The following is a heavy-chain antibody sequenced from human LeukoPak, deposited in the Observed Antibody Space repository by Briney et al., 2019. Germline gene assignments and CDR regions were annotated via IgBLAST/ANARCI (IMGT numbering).Heavy chain of an antibody. V-gene: IGHV1-2*04. D-gene: IGHD5-12*01. Sequence: ASVKVSCKASGYTFTGYYMHWVRQAPGQGLEWMGWINPNSGGTNYAQKFQGWVTMTRDTSISTAYMELSRLRSDDTAVYYCARDAWDIVATINPPYNWFDPWGQGTLVTVSS. CDR2: INPNSGGT. CDR3: ARDAWDIVATINPPYNWFDP. J-gene: IGHJ5*02. CDR1: GYTFTGYY.